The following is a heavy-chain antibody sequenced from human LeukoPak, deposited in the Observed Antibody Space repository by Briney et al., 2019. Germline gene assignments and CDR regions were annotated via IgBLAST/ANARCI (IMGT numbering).Heavy chain of an antibody. D-gene: IGHD3-22*01. CDR1: GYTFTGYY. CDR3: ARDPRSGYYGADI. J-gene: IGHJ3*02. Sequence: VASVKVSCKASGYTFTGYYMHWVRQAPGQGLEWMGWINPNSGGTNYAQKFQGWVTMTRDTSISTAYMELSRLRSDDTAVYYCARDPRSGYYGADIWGQGTMVTVSS. CDR2: INPNSGGT. V-gene: IGHV1-2*04.